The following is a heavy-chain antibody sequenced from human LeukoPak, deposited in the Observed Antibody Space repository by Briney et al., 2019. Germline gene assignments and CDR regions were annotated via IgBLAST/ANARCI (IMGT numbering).Heavy chain of an antibody. D-gene: IGHD3-22*01. J-gene: IGHJ4*02. CDR1: GGSISSGDYY. CDR3: ARDYYDISGYYYIPFDY. V-gene: IGHV4-30-4*08. Sequence: SETLSLTCTVSGGSISSGDYYWSWIRQPPGKGLEWIGYIYYSGSTYYNPSLKSRVTISVDTSKNQFSLKLSSVTAADTAVYYCARDYYDISGYYYIPFDYWGQGTLVTVSS. CDR2: IYYSGST.